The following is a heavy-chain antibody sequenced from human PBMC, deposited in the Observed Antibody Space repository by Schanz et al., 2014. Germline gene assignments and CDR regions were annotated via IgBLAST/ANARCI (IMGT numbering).Heavy chain of an antibody. CDR2: IRSSSTPI. CDR1: GFTFSDYS. V-gene: IGHV3-48*01. D-gene: IGHD3-10*01. Sequence: EVQLVQSGGGLVQPGGSLRLSCAASGFTFSDYSMNWVRQAPGKGPEWVSYIRSSSTPIYYADSVKGRFTISRDNFKGALYLQMSSLRAEDTAVYYCAKYRGYYRVSGSYRELEYWGQGTLVTVSS. CDR3: AKYRGYYRVSGSYRELEY. J-gene: IGHJ4*02.